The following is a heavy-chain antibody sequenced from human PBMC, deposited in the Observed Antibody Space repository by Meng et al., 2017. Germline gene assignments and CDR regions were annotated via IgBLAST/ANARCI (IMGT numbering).Heavy chain of an antibody. CDR2: IIPIFGTA. V-gene: IGHV1-69*01. D-gene: IGHD4-17*01. J-gene: IGHJ5*02. CDR1: GGTFSSYA. Sequence: QWELVKSGAEVKKPGSSVKVSCKASGGTFSSYAISWVRQAPGQGLEWMGGIIPIFGTANYAQKFQGRVTITADESTSTAYMELSSLRSEDTAVYYCARDYGDYAWIAKRWFDPWGQGTLVTVSS. CDR3: ARDYGDYAWIAKRWFDP.